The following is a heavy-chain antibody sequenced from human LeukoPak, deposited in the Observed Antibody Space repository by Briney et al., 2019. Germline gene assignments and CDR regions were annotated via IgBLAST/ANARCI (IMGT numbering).Heavy chain of an antibody. CDR1: GFTFSSYG. CDR3: AKELEGLRYFDWLGVDY. CDR2: ISGSGGST. Sequence: PGGSLRLSCAASGFTFSSYGMSWVRQAPGKGVEWVSAISGSGGSTYYADSVKGRFTISRDNSKNTLYLQMNSLRAEDTAVYYCAKELEGLRYFDWLGVDYWGQGTLVTVSS. V-gene: IGHV3-23*01. J-gene: IGHJ4*02. D-gene: IGHD3-9*01.